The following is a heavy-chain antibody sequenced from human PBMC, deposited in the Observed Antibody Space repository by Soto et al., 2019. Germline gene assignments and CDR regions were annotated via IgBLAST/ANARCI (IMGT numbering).Heavy chain of an antibody. J-gene: IGHJ4*02. V-gene: IGHV4-34*01. Sequence: SETLSLTCAVYGGSFSGYYWSWIRQPPGKGLEWIGEVNHSGSTNYNPSLKSRVTISVDTSKNQFSLKLSSVTAADTAVYYCARKGTIQLWSGYWGQGTLVTVSS. CDR3: ARKGTIQLWSGY. D-gene: IGHD5-18*01. CDR1: GGSFSGYY. CDR2: VNHSGST.